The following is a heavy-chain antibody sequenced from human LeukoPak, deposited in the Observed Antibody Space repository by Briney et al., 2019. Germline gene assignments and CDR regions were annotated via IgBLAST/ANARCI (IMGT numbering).Heavy chain of an antibody. Sequence: SVKVSCKASGGTFSSYAISWVRQAPGQGLEWMGGIIPIFGTANYAQRFQGRVTITADESTSTAYMELSSLRSEDTAVYYCARGGDSYGSLHQFDYWGQGTLVTVSS. D-gene: IGHD5-18*01. J-gene: IGHJ4*02. CDR1: GGTFSSYA. V-gene: IGHV1-69*13. CDR3: ARGGDSYGSLHQFDY. CDR2: IIPIFGTA.